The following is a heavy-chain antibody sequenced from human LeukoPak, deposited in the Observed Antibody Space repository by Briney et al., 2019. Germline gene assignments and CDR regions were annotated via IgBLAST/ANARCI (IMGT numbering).Heavy chain of an antibody. D-gene: IGHD5-24*01. CDR1: GGSISSYY. Sequence: PSETLSLTCTVSGGSISSYYWSWIRQPPGKGLEWIGYIYYSGSTNHNPSLKSRVTILVDTSKNQFSLNLSSVTAADTAVYYCARLRDGYYYYGMDVWGQGTTVTVSS. CDR3: ARLRDGYYYYGMDV. J-gene: IGHJ6*02. CDR2: IYYSGST. V-gene: IGHV4-59*01.